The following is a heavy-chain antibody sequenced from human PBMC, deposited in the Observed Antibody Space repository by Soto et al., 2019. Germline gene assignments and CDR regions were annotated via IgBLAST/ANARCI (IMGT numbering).Heavy chain of an antibody. CDR3: ATDRTTSYTSGWYGGYYYCGMDV. D-gene: IGHD6-19*01. V-gene: IGHV1-24*01. CDR2: FDPEDGET. J-gene: IGHJ6*04. Sequence: GASVKVSCKVSGYTLTELSMHWVRQAPGKGLERMGGFDPEDGETIYAQKFQGRVTMTEDTSTDTAYMELSSLRSEDTAVYYWATDRTTSYTSGWYGGYYYCGMDVWGEGSTVTVSS. CDR1: GYTLTELS.